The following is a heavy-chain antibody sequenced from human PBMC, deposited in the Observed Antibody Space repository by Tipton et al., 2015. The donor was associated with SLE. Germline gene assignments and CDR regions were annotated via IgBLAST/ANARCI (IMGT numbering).Heavy chain of an antibody. J-gene: IGHJ5*02. V-gene: IGHV4-34*01. CDR3: ASRGDWFDP. Sequence: LRLSCAVYGGSFSGYYWSWIRQPPGKGLEWIGEINHSGSTNYNPSLKNRVTISVDTSKNQFSLKLSSVTAADTAVYYCASRGDWFDPWGQGTLVTVSS. D-gene: IGHD3-10*01. CDR2: INHSGST. CDR1: GGSFSGYY.